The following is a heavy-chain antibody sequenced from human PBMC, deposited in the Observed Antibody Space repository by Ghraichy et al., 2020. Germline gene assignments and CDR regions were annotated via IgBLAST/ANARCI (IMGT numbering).Heavy chain of an antibody. V-gene: IGHV3-23*01. CDR1: GFTFRNYA. D-gene: IGHD3-10*01. Sequence: GGSLRLSCTASGFTFRNYAMAWVRQAPGKGLEWVSGFSVSGGTTYYADSVKGRFTISRDSSKNTLYLQMNSLRAEDTALYYCAKGSGSGYYPLDGGYRYQYYGMDVWGQGTTVTVSS. J-gene: IGHJ6*02. CDR2: FSVSGGTT. CDR3: AKGSGSGYYPLDGGYRYQYYGMDV.